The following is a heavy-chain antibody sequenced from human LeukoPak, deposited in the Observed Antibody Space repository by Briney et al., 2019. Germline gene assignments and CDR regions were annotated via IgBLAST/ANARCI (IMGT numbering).Heavy chain of an antibody. CDR3: TKSPDFDY. J-gene: IGHJ4*02. CDR1: GFTFSGSA. CDR2: IRSKPNSYAT. Sequence: GESLRLSCAASGFTFSGSAIHWVRQASGKGLEWVGRIRSKPNSYATAYAASVKGRFTISRDDSKNTAYLQMNSLKTEDTAIYYCTKSPDFDYWGQGTLVTVSS. V-gene: IGHV3-73*01.